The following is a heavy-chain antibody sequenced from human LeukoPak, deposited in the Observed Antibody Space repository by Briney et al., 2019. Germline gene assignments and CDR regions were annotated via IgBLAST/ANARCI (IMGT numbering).Heavy chain of an antibody. Sequence: GGSLRLSCAASGFTVSSNYMSWVRQAPGKGLEWVSVIFGGGSTYYADSVKGRFTISRDNSKNTLFLQMNSLRAEDTAVYYCATNTFCSGGSCYNAEYFYHWGQGTLVTVSS. CDR2: IFGGGST. CDR3: ATNTFCSGGSCYNAEYFYH. J-gene: IGHJ1*01. CDR1: GFTVSSNY. V-gene: IGHV3-53*01. D-gene: IGHD2-15*01.